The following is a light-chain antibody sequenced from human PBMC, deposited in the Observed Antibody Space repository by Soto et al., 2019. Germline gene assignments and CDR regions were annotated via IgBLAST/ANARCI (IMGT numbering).Light chain of an antibody. V-gene: IGLV3-21*02. CDR3: QVWDSDTDHLV. J-gene: IGLJ1*01. CDR1: NIGIKS. CDR2: DDS. Sequence: SYELTQPPSVSVAPGQTATVTCGGNNIGIKSVHWYQQKPGQAPVLVVYDDSDRPSGIPERFSGSNSGNTATLTISRVEAGDEADYYCQVWDSDTDHLVFATGTKVTV.